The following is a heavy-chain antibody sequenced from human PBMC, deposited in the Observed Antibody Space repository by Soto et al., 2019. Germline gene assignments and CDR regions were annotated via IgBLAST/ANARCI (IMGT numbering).Heavy chain of an antibody. CDR1: GYTFTSYG. CDR3: ARGYSSGWSSPHDAFDI. CDR2: ISAYNGNT. D-gene: IGHD6-19*01. Sequence: ASVKVSCKASGYTFTSYGISWVRQAPGQGLEWMGWISAYNGNTNCAQKLQGRVTMTTDTSTSTAYMELRSLRSDDTAVYYCARGYSSGWSSPHDAFDIWGQGTMVTVSS. J-gene: IGHJ3*02. V-gene: IGHV1-18*01.